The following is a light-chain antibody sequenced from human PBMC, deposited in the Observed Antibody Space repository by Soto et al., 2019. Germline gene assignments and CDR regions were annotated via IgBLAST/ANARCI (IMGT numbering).Light chain of an antibody. V-gene: IGKV1-27*01. CDR1: QGFSNS. J-gene: IGKJ4*01. CDR3: QKYDSAPLT. Sequence: DIQMTQSPSSLTASVGDRVTISCRASQGFSNSLAWYQQKPGKVPSRLIYGVSILQSGVPSRFSGSGSGTEFTLTISSLQPEDVATYYCQKYDSAPLTFGGGTKVEIK. CDR2: GVS.